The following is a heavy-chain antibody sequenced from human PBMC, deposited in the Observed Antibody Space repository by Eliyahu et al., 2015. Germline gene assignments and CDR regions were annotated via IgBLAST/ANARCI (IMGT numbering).Heavy chain of an antibody. V-gene: IGHV3-23*01. CDR2: ITSNGDNT. CDR1: GFTFTNYA. D-gene: IGHD4-17*01. Sequence: EVQLLESGGGLVQPGGSLRLSCKASGFTFTNYAMSWVRQAPGKGLEWVSSITSNGDNTYYADSVKGRFTISRDNSKDTLYLQMISLRAGDTAVYYCAKLSHPGTVTTSDDCWGQGALVTVSS. J-gene: IGHJ4*02. CDR3: AKLSHPGTVTTSDDC.